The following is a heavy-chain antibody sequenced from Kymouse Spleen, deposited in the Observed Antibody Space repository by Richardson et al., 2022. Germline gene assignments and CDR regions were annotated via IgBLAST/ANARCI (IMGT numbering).Heavy chain of an antibody. CDR1: GFTFSDHY. D-gene: IGHD3-10*01. Sequence: EVQLVESGGGLVQPGGSLRLSCAASGFTFSDHYMDWVRQAPGKGLEWVGRTRNKANSYTTEYAASVKGRFTISRDDSKNSLYLQMNSLKTEDTAVYYCARNYYGSGSLDYWGQGTLVTVSS. CDR3: ARNYYGSGSLDY. J-gene: IGHJ4*02. CDR2: TRNKANSYTT. V-gene: IGHV3-72*01.